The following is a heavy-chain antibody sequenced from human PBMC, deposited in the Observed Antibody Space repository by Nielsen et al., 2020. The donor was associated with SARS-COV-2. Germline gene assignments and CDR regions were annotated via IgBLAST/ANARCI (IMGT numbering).Heavy chain of an antibody. V-gene: IGHV3-74*01. CDR1: GFTFSSYW. Sequence: GESLKISCAASGFTFSSYWMHWVRQAPGKGLVWVSRINSDGSSTSYADSVKGRFTISRDNAKNSLYLQMNSLRAEDTALYYCAKLGELGYWGQGTLVTVFS. D-gene: IGHD3-16*01. J-gene: IGHJ4*02. CDR2: INSDGSST. CDR3: AKLGELGY.